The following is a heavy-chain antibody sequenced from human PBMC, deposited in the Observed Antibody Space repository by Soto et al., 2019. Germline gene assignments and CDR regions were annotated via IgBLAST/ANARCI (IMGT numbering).Heavy chain of an antibody. J-gene: IGHJ4*02. CDR3: ARDGGRHSGGIDY. D-gene: IGHD1-26*01. CDR2: IIPIFVTA. CDR1: EGTFRSYS. V-gene: IGHV1-69*01. Sequence: QVQLVQSGAEVKKPGSSVKVSCKASEGTFRSYSINWGRQAPGQGLEWMGEIIPIFVTANYAQKFQGRVTMTADESTSTAYMELSSLRSEDPAVYYCARDGGRHSGGIDYWGQGTLVTVSS.